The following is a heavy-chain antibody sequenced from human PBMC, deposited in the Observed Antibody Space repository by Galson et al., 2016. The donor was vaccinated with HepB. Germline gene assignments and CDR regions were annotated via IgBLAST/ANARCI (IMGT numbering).Heavy chain of an antibody. Sequence: SLRLSCAAYEFTASSNYLNWIRQAPGKGLEWVSAIYSGGSTHYADSVKGRFTISRDNSKNTVHLEMKSLRAEDTAVYYCARALSGWDGFDYWGQGTLVIVSS. D-gene: IGHD6-19*01. CDR3: ARALSGWDGFDY. V-gene: IGHV3-53*01. J-gene: IGHJ4*02. CDR2: IYSGGST. CDR1: EFTASSNY.